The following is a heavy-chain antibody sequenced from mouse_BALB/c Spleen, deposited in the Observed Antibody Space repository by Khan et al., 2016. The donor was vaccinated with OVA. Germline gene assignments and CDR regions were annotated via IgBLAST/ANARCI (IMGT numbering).Heavy chain of an antibody. CDR2: IRDKANGYTT. J-gene: IGHJ4*01. Sequence: EVELVESGGGLVQPGGSLRLSYATSGFTFTDYYMTWVRQPPGKALEWLGFIRDKANGYTTEYSASVRGRFTISRDNSQSILYLQMNSLRAEDSATYYCAREWEFYAMDYWGQGTSVTVSS. D-gene: IGHD4-1*01. CDR1: GFTFTDYY. CDR3: AREWEFYAMDY. V-gene: IGHV7-3*02.